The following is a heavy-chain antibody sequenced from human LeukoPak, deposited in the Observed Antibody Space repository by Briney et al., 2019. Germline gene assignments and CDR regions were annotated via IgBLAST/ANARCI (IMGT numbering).Heavy chain of an antibody. CDR3: ARGESVTAAVPEY. CDR2: IHSSGKT. J-gene: IGHJ4*02. D-gene: IGHD6-13*01. V-gene: IGHV4-59*01. Sequence: PSETLSLTCTVSGGSINNYYWTWIRQPPGKGLEWIGYIHSSGKTNYNPSLKSRVTMSLDTSKNQFSLKLSSVTATDTALYYCARGESVTAAVPEYWGQGTLVTVSS. CDR1: GGSINNYY.